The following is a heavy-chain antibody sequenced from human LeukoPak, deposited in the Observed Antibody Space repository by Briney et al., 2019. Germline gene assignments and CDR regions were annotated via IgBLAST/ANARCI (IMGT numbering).Heavy chain of an antibody. Sequence: ASVKVSCKASGYTFTSYYMHWVRQAPGQGLEWMGWINPNSGGTNYAQKFQGRVTMTRDTSISTAYMELSRLRSDDTAVYYCARGLITGMWYYYYGMDVWGQGTTVTVSS. CDR2: INPNSGGT. V-gene: IGHV1-2*02. D-gene: IGHD1-20*01. CDR1: GYTFTSYY. J-gene: IGHJ6*02. CDR3: ARGLITGMWYYYYGMDV.